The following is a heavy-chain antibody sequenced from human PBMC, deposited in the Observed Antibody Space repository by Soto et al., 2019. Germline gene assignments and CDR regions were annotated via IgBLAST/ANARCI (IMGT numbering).Heavy chain of an antibody. CDR2: ISGSGGST. D-gene: IGHD3-3*01. CDR3: AKDGVVTDGNYFDY. Sequence: PGGSLRLSCAASGFTFSSYAMSWVRQAPGKGLEWVSAISGSGGSTYYADSVKGRFTISRDNSKNTLYLQMNSLRAEDTAVYYSAKDGVVTDGNYFDYWGQGTLVTVSS. V-gene: IGHV3-23*01. J-gene: IGHJ4*02. CDR1: GFTFSSYA.